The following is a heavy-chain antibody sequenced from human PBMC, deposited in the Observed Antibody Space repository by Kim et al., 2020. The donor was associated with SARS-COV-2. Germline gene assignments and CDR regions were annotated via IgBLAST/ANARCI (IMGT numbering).Heavy chain of an antibody. CDR2: ISGDGNTP. V-gene: IGHV3-64D*06. CDR1: GFIFTGYT. Sequence: GGSLRLSCSASGFIFTGYTMHWVRQAPGKRPEYVSAISGDGNTPLYAESLKVRFTISRDNSKNTIYLQMTSLTTEDTAVYYCVRDYWSYDYWGQGTLVTVSS. D-gene: IGHD3-10*01. J-gene: IGHJ4*02. CDR3: VRDYWSYDY.